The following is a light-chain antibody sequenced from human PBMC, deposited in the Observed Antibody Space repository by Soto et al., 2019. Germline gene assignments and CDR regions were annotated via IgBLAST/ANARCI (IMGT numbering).Light chain of an antibody. V-gene: IGLV2-14*01. Sequence: QSVLTQPASVSGSPGQSITISCTGTSSDVGGYNSVSWFQQHPSKAPKLIIYEVSHRPSGVSIRFSGSKSGNTASLTISGLQAEDEADYYCNSYRHSTTLVFGTGTKV. CDR3: NSYRHSTTLV. CDR1: SSDVGGYNS. J-gene: IGLJ1*01. CDR2: EVS.